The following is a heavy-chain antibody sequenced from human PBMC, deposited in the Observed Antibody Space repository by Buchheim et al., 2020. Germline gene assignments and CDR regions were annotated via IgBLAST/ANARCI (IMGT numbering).Heavy chain of an antibody. V-gene: IGHV3-15*07. Sequence: EVQLVESGGGLVKPGGSLRLSCAVSGLTFTNAWMNWVRQAPGKGLEWVGRIKSKTDGGTINYAAPVKGSFTIPRDDSKTTVYLQMNSLKTEDTAVYYCINRAAYYWGQGTL. D-gene: IGHD1-14*01. CDR3: INRAAYY. J-gene: IGHJ4*02. CDR1: GLTFTNAW. CDR2: IKSKTDGGTI.